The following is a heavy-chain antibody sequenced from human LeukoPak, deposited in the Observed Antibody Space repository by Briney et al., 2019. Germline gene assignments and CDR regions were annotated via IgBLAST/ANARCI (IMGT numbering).Heavy chain of an antibody. J-gene: IGHJ4*02. Sequence: GGSLRLSCAASGFTFDDYGMSWVRQVPGKGLEWDSGINWNGGGTAYADSVKGRFTISRDNAKNSLYLQMNSLRDEDTAVYYCARSPNNWGYFDYWGQGTLVTVSS. CDR2: INWNGGGT. CDR3: ARSPNNWGYFDY. V-gene: IGHV3-20*04. CDR1: GFTFDDYG. D-gene: IGHD1/OR15-1a*01.